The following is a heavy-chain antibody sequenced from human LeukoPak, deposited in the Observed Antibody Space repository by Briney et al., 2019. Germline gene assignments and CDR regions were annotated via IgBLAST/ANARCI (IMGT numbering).Heavy chain of an antibody. CDR2: ISAYNGNT. CDR1: GYTFTNFG. V-gene: IGHV1-18*01. CDR3: ARDRYYYDSSGYYQVGRNWFDP. J-gene: IGHJ5*02. Sequence: ASVKVSCKASGYTFTNFGISWVRQAPGQGLEWMGWISAYNGNTNYAQKLQGRVTMTTDTSTSTAYMELRSLRSDDTAVYYCARDRYYYDSSGYYQVGRNWFDPWGQGTLVTVSS. D-gene: IGHD3-22*01.